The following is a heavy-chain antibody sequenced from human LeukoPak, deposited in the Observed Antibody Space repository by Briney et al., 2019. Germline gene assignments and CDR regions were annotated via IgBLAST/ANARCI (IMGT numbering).Heavy chain of an antibody. D-gene: IGHD1-14*01. Sequence: ASVKVSCKASGYTFTTYEIIWVRQATGQRPEYMGWMNPNTGDTGYAQEFQGRLTLTRDISISTAHMELSSLRSADSAVYYCTRGDRTSWFYWGQGTLVTVSS. CDR1: GYTFTTYE. V-gene: IGHV1-8*01. CDR3: TRGDRTSWFY. CDR2: MNPNTGDT. J-gene: IGHJ4*02.